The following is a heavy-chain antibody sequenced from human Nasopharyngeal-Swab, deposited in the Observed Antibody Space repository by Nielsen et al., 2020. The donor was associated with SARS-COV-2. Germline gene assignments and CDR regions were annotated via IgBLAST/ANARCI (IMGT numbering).Heavy chain of an antibody. J-gene: IGHJ4*02. V-gene: IGHV3-9*01. Sequence: GGSLRLSCAAYGFTFDDYAMHWVRQAPGKGLEWVSGISWNSGSIGYADSVKGRFTISRDNAKNSLYPQMNSLRAEDTALYYCAKLSYYYDSSGYYSDYWCQGTLVTVSS. CDR1: GFTFDDYA. D-gene: IGHD3-22*01. CDR3: AKLSYYYDSSGYYSDY. CDR2: ISWNSGSI.